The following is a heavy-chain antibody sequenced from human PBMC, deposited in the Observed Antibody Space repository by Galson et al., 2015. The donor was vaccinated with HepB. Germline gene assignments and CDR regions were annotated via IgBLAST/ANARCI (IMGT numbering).Heavy chain of an antibody. V-gene: IGHV3-23*01. D-gene: IGHD6-13*01. Sequence: SLRLSCAASGFTFSYYAMSWVRQAPGKGLEWISAITPSGDNTYSADPMKGRFTISRDDRKNTAYLHMYSLKTEDTAVYFCLRMGDLSGYSSRWGQGTLVTVSS. CDR1: GFTFSYYA. J-gene: IGHJ4*02. CDR3: LRMGDLSGYSSR. CDR2: ITPSGDNT.